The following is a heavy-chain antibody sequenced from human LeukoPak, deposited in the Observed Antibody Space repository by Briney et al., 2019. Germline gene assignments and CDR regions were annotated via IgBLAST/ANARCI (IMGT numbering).Heavy chain of an antibody. CDR1: GYTFTGYY. V-gene: IGHV1-2*02. Sequence: ASVKVSCEASGYTFTGYYIHWVRQAPGQGLEWMGWINPNSGDTHYAQKLQGRVTMTRDTSISTAYMDLNSLISDDTAVYYCARVQYQLLFEGNWFDPWGQGTLVTVSS. J-gene: IGHJ5*02. D-gene: IGHD2-2*01. CDR2: INPNSGDT. CDR3: ARVQYQLLFEGNWFDP.